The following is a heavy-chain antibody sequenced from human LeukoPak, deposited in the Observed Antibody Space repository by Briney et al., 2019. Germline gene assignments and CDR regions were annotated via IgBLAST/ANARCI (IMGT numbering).Heavy chain of an antibody. J-gene: IGHJ4*02. Sequence: GGSLRLSCAASGFTFSSYSMNWVRQAPGKGLEWVSSISSSSRYIYYADSVKGRFTISRDNAKNSLYLQMNSLRAEDTAVYYCARENSGSYGGDDYWGQGTLVTATS. D-gene: IGHD1-26*01. CDR1: GFTFSSYS. CDR3: ARENSGSYGGDDY. CDR2: ISSSSRYI. V-gene: IGHV3-21*01.